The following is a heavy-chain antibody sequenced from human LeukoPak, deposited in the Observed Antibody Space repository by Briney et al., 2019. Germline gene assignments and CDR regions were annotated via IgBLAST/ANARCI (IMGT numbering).Heavy chain of an antibody. D-gene: IGHD6-19*01. V-gene: IGHV3-23*01. Sequence: GRSLRLSCAASGFTFSTYAMSWVSQAPGKGLEWVSSISGSGGSTFYADSVKGRFTISRGNSKNTLYLQMNSLRAEDTAVYYCAKRITVVARDAFDIWGQGTMVTVSS. CDR1: GFTFSTYA. CDR3: AKRITVVARDAFDI. J-gene: IGHJ3*02. CDR2: ISGSGGST.